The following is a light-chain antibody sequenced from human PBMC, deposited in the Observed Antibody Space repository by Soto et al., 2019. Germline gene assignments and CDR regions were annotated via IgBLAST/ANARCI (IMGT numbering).Light chain of an antibody. CDR3: SSYISSSTLNL. Sequence: QSVLNQASSGFGCPGQSVAISCTGTSRGVGVYNYVSCYQQHPGKAPKLMIYDVSKRPSGVSNRFSGSKSGNTASLTISGLQAEDEADYYRSSYISSSTLNLLGTG. V-gene: IGLV2-14*01. CDR2: DVS. CDR1: SRGVGVYNY. J-gene: IGLJ1*01.